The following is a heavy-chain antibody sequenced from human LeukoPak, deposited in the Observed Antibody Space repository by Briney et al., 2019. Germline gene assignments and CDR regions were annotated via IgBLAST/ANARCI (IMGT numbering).Heavy chain of an antibody. Sequence: GGSLRLSCAASGFTFSSYGMHWVRQAPGKGLEWVAVISYDGSNKYYADSVKGRFTISRDNSKNTLYLQMNSLRAEDTAVYYCAKALYGDYAGGGRSDYWGQGTLVTVSS. V-gene: IGHV3-30*18. CDR2: ISYDGSNK. CDR1: GFTFSSYG. J-gene: IGHJ4*02. CDR3: AKALYGDYAGGGRSDY. D-gene: IGHD4-17*01.